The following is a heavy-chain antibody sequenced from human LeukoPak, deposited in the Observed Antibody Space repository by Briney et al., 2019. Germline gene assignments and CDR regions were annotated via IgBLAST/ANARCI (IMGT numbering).Heavy chain of an antibody. CDR3: AKGPGGVFDY. V-gene: IGHV3-30*04. CDR2: ISYDGTNK. CDR1: GFTFSSYA. J-gene: IGHJ4*02. D-gene: IGHD3-16*01. Sequence: GGSLRLSCAAAGFTFSSYAMHWVRQAPGKGLEWMAVISYDGTNKYYADSVKGRFTISRDNSKNPLYLQMNSLRAEDTAVYYCAKGPGGVFDYWGQGTLVTVSS.